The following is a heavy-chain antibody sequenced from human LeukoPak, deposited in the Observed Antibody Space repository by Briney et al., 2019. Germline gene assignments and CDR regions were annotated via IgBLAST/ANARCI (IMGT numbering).Heavy chain of an antibody. CDR3: ARDVRYYDFWSGYYRTSNWFDH. J-gene: IGHJ5*02. V-gene: IGHV4-59*01. Sequence: SETLSLTCTVSGGSISSYYWSCIRQPPGKGLEWIGYIYYSGSTNYNPSLKSRVTISVDTSKNQFSLKLSSVTAADTAVYYCARDVRYYDFWSGYYRTSNWFDHWGPGTLVTVSS. CDR2: IYYSGST. D-gene: IGHD3-3*01. CDR1: GGSISSYY.